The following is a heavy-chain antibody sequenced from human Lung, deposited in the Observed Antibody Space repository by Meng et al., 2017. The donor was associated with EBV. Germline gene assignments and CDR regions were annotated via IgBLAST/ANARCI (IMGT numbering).Heavy chain of an antibody. D-gene: IGHD5-12*01. CDR1: GVSISTYY. V-gene: IGHV4-59*08. Sequence: QVRLQESGPGLLKSSGTLSLTCTVSGVSISTYYWSWIRQPPGKGLEWIGYIYYSGSTNYNPSLKSRVTISVDTSKNQFSLKLNSVTAADTAVYYCARHDGGYGDYFDHWGQGTLVTVSS. J-gene: IGHJ4*02. CDR2: IYYSGST. CDR3: ARHDGGYGDYFDH.